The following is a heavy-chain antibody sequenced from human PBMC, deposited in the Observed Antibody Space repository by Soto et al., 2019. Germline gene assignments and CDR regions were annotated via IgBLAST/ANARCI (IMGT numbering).Heavy chain of an antibody. CDR2: IYYSGST. CDR1: GGSISSGGYY. CDR3: ARDSGSRYSSSWYDLQH. D-gene: IGHD6-13*01. V-gene: IGHV4-31*03. Sequence: TLSLTCTVSGGSISSGGYYWSWIRQHPGKGLEWIGYIYYSGSTYYNPSLKSRVTISVDTSKNQFSLKLSSVTAADTAVYYCARDSGSRYSSSWYDLQHCGQGTLVTVYS. J-gene: IGHJ1*01.